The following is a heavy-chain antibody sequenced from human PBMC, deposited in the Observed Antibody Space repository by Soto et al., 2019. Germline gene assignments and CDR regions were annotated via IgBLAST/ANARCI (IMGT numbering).Heavy chain of an antibody. CDR1: GFTLGRYG. CDR2: VSLNGQGI. J-gene: IGHJ5*02. CDR3: AKGKISTTTYTAFDA. V-gene: IGHV3-23*01. D-gene: IGHD1-26*01. Sequence: PGGSLRLSGQASGFTLGRYGISWFRQVPGKGLDGFSPVSLNGQGIYYADYVRGRFTISRDFPKNTGIWHMDTLRAEDPAVIYVAKGKISTTTYTAFDAWGQGTLVTVSS.